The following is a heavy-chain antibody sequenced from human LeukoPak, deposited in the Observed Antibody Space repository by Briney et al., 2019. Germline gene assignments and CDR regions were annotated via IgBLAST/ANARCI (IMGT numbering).Heavy chain of an antibody. Sequence: PGGSLRLSCAASGFIFSSYWMSWVRQAPGKGLEWVANIKQDGSEKYYVDSVKGRFTISRDNAKNSLYLQMNSLRAEDTAVYYCARDFRSMADAFDIWGQGTMVTVSS. J-gene: IGHJ3*02. D-gene: IGHD2/OR15-2a*01. CDR1: GFIFSSYW. V-gene: IGHV3-7*05. CDR3: ARDFRSMADAFDI. CDR2: IKQDGSEK.